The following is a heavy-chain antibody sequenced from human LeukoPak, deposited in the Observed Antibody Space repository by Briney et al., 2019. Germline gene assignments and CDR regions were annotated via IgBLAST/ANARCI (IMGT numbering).Heavy chain of an antibody. D-gene: IGHD6-6*01. Sequence: GASVKVSCKASGYTFTGYYMHWVRQAPGQGLEWMGWINPNSDGTNFAQNFQGRVTMTRDTSISTAYMELSRLRSDDTAVYYCARVPPSASSSSYPVEYFQHWGQGTLVTVSS. CDR1: GYTFTGYY. CDR3: ARVPPSASSSSYPVEYFQH. CDR2: INPNSDGT. J-gene: IGHJ1*01. V-gene: IGHV1-2*02.